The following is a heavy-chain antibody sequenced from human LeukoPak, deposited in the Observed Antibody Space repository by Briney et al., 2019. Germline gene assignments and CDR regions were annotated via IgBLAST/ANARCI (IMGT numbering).Heavy chain of an antibody. D-gene: IGHD2-15*01. V-gene: IGHV3-11*06. Sequence: PGGSLRLSCAASGFTFSDYYMSWIRQAPGKGLEWVSSISSSSGYIYYADSLRGRFTISRDSAKNSLFLQMNSLRAEDTAVYYCARTSSLTPTPSFDYWGQGTLVTVSS. J-gene: IGHJ4*02. CDR2: ISSSSGYI. CDR1: GFTFSDYY. CDR3: ARTSSLTPTPSFDY.